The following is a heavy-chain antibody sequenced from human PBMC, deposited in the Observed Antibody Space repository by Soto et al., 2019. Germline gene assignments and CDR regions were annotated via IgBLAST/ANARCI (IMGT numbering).Heavy chain of an antibody. CDR3: ATNEGRDGYSFDY. D-gene: IGHD5-12*01. Sequence: SVKVSCKASGVTFSRQDMRWVRQAPGQGLEWMGGIIPIFGTPQYAEKFQDRVTITADESTSTAYMELSSLTSEDTAVYYCATNEGRDGYSFDYRGQGTLVTVSS. CDR1: GVTFSRQD. CDR2: IIPIFGTP. V-gene: IGHV1-69*13. J-gene: IGHJ4*02.